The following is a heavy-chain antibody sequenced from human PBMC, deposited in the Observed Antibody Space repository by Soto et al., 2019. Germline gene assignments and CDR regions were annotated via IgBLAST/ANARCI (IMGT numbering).Heavy chain of an antibody. V-gene: IGHV4-59*11. CDR2: IYYNGNT. J-gene: IGHJ4*02. CDR3: ARANWYSEY. CDR1: GGSISNHY. Sequence: QVQLQESGPGLVKPSETLSLTCTVSGGSISNHYWSWIRQPPGKGLEWIGYIYYNGNTNYNPSLKSRVTMSVDTSKNHISLKLSSGTAADTAVYYCARANWYSEYWGQGTLVTVSS. D-gene: IGHD7-27*01.